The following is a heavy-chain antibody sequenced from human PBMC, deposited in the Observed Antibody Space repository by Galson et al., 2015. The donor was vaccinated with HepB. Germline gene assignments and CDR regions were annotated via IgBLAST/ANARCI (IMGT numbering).Heavy chain of an antibody. Sequence: SLRLSCAASGFTFSSYAMHWVRQAPGKGLEWVAVISYDGSNKYYADSVKGRFTISRDNSKNTLYLQMNSLRAEDTAVYYCASEISSSERHDYWGQGTLVTVSS. CDR2: ISYDGSNK. CDR1: GFTFSSYA. J-gene: IGHJ4*02. D-gene: IGHD1-14*01. CDR3: ASEISSSERHDY. V-gene: IGHV3-30*04.